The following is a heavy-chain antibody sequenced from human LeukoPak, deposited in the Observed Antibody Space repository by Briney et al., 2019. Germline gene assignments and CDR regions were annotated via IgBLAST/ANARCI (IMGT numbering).Heavy chain of an antibody. D-gene: IGHD3-22*01. CDR2: ISYDGSNK. J-gene: IGHJ4*02. Sequence: GGSLRLSCAASGFTFSSYAMHWVRQAPGKGLEWVAVISYDGSNKYYADSVKGRFTISRDNSKNTLYLQMNSLRAEDTAVYYCARARGSGYYYDSSGFAPFALYFDYWGQGTLVTVSS. V-gene: IGHV3-30-3*01. CDR3: ARARGSGYYYDSSGFAPFALYFDY. CDR1: GFTFSSYA.